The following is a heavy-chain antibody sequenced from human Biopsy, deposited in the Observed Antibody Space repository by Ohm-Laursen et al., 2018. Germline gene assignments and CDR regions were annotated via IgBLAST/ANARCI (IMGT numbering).Heavy chain of an antibody. Sequence: SGTLSLTCTVSGDSVTKYYWSWIRQPPGKGLEWIGHIYYSVMTNYNPSLQSRVSISVDTSRNQVSLTLSSVTAADTAVYYCVRGGSGSFPFDYWGPGTLVTVSS. CDR2: IYYSVMT. CDR1: GDSVTKYY. CDR3: VRGGSGSFPFDY. J-gene: IGHJ4*02. V-gene: IGHV4-59*02. D-gene: IGHD3-10*01.